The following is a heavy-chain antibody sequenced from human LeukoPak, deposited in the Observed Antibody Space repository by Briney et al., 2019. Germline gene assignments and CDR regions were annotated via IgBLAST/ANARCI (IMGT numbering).Heavy chain of an antibody. J-gene: IGHJ4*02. CDR3: ARGRYYDFWSVQLSPDCFDY. CDR1: GYTFTGYY. D-gene: IGHD3-3*01. Sequence: ASVKVSCKASGYTFTGYYMHWVRQAPGQGLEWMGWINPNSGGTNYAQKFQGRVTMTRDTSISTAYMELSRLRSDDTAAYYCARGRYYDFWSVQLSPDCFDYWGQGTLVTVSS. V-gene: IGHV1-2*02. CDR2: INPNSGGT.